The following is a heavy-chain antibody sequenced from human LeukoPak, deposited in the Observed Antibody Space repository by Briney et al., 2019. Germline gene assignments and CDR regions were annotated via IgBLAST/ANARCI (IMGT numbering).Heavy chain of an antibody. V-gene: IGHV4-59*01. CDR3: ARDADYGDLNWFDP. CDR1: GYSISSGYY. J-gene: IGHJ5*02. Sequence: SETLSLTCTVSGYSISSGYYWGWIRQPPGKELEWIGYIYYSGSTNYNPSLKSRVTISVDTSKNQFSLKLSSVTAADTAVYYCARDADYGDLNWFDPWGQGTLVTVSS. D-gene: IGHD4-17*01. CDR2: IYYSGST.